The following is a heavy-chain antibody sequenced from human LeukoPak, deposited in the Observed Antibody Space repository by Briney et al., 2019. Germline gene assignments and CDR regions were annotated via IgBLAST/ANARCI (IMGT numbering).Heavy chain of an antibody. Sequence: ASVKVSCKASGYTFTSNYIHWVRQAPGQGLEWMGMIYPRDGSTSYAQKFQGRVTVTRDTSTSTVHMELSSLRSEDTAVYYCARGVARKHYYDSSGYLEYFQHWGQGTLVTVSS. CDR1: GYTFTSNY. CDR3: ARGVARKHYYDSSGYLEYFQH. D-gene: IGHD3-22*01. J-gene: IGHJ1*01. CDR2: IYPRDGST. V-gene: IGHV1-46*01.